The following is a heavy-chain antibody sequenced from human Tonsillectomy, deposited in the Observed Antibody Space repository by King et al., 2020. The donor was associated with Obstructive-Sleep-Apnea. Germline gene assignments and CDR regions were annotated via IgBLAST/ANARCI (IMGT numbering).Heavy chain of an antibody. D-gene: IGHD5-18*01. J-gene: IGHJ4*02. CDR3: VRVLYSYDYHFDY. CDR2: IGGSSTPI. V-gene: IGHV3-48*04. Sequence: VQLVESGGGLVQPGGSLRLSCAASGFTFSTYSLSWVRQAPGVGLEWVSYIGGSSTPIYSADSVKGRFTISRDNAKNSMFLQVNSLRAEDTAVYYCVRVLYSYDYHFDYWGQGTLVTVSS. CDR1: GFTFSTYS.